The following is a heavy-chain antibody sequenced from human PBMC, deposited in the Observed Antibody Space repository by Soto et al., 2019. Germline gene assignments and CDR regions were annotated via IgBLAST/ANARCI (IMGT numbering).Heavy chain of an antibody. CDR1: GFTFSSCW. V-gene: IGHV3-74*01. Sequence: EVQLVESGGGLVQPGGSLRLSCAASGFTFSSCWIHWVRQGPGKGLVWVSRINTDASRTNYADSVKGRFTISRHNAKNTVYLQVNSLRDEDTALYFCVRGASGRYYMDVWGKGTTVTVSS. D-gene: IGHD3-10*01. J-gene: IGHJ6*03. CDR3: VRGASGRYYMDV. CDR2: INTDASRT.